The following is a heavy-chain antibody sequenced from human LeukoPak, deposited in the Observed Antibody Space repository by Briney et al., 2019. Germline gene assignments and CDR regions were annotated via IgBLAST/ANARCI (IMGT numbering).Heavy chain of an antibody. V-gene: IGHV4-39*01. D-gene: IGHD2-2*01. CDR3: ARRTSRYYMDV. CDR2: IYCSGNT. J-gene: IGHJ6*03. Sequence: SETLSLTCTVSGGSISSSSYYWGWIRQPPGKGLEWIGSIYCSGNTYYNPSLKSRVTISVDTSKNQFSLKLSSVTAADTAVYYCARRTSRYYMDVWGKGTTVTVSS. CDR1: GGSISSSSYY.